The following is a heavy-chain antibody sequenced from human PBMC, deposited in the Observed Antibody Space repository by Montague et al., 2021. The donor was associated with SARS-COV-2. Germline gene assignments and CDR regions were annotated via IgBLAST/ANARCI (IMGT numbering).Heavy chain of an antibody. CDR3: ARGYCSGSGCYYYYGMDV. V-gene: IGHV4-34*01. CDR1: GESFSGYY. Sequence: SETLSLTCAVYGESFSGYYWSWIRQPPGRGLEWIGETNDSGRTNXNPSLKGRVTISVDTSKNQFSLRLSSVTAAETAVYYCARGYCSGSGCYYYYGMDVWGQGTTVTVSS. J-gene: IGHJ6*02. CDR2: TNDSGRT. D-gene: IGHD2-15*01.